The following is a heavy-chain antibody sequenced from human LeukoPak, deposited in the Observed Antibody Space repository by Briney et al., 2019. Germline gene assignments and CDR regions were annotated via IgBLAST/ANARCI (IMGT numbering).Heavy chain of an antibody. Sequence: PSETLSLTCAVYGGSSCGYYWSWIRQPPGKGLEWIGEINHSGSTNYNPSLKSRVTISVDTSKNQFSLKLSSVTAADTAVYYCARGGCTNGVCYRNWCDPWGQGTLVTVSS. V-gene: IGHV4-34*01. CDR1: GGSSCGYY. CDR2: INHSGST. D-gene: IGHD2-8*01. J-gene: IGHJ5*02. CDR3: ARGGCTNGVCYRNWCDP.